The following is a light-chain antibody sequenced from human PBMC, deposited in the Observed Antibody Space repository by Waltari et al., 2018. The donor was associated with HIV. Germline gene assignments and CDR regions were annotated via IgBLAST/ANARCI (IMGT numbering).Light chain of an antibody. CDR1: TSDVGAYNF. Sequence: QSALTQPASVSGSPGQSITISCPGTTSDVGAYNFVSWYQQYPGKAPNLLFSAVSNRPAGFSNRFSGSKSANTASLSISGLQAEDEADYYCSSYTSSSTLVVFGGGTKLTVL. V-gene: IGLV2-14*01. CDR3: SSYTSSSTLVV. CDR2: AVS. J-gene: IGLJ2*01.